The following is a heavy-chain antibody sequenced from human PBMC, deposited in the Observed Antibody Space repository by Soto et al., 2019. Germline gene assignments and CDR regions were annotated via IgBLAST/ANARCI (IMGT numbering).Heavy chain of an antibody. CDR2: IYKSTTT. V-gene: IGHV4-30-4*01. CDR1: GDSISTVDYF. CDR3: ARGRYCLTGRCFPNWFDS. J-gene: IGHJ5*01. D-gene: IGHD2-15*01. Sequence: PSETLSLTCSVSGDSISTVDYFWAWIRQPRWQALEYIGYIYKSTTTYYNPSFESRVAISLDTSKSQFSLNVTSVTAADTAVYFCARGRYCLTGRCFPNWFDSWGQGTLVTVSS.